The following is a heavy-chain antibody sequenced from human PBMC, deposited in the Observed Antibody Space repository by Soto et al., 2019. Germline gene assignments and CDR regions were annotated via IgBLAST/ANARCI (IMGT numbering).Heavy chain of an antibody. V-gene: IGHV4-59*08. Sequence: PSETLSLTCTVSRGSINSHYWSWIRQSPGKGLEYIGYISYSGSTNYNPSLKSRLTISVDTSKNQFSLKLTSVTAADTAVHYCARLNFDILPAYYAFDIWGQGTMVTV. CDR1: RGSINSHY. J-gene: IGHJ3*02. CDR3: ARLNFDILPAYYAFDI. D-gene: IGHD3-9*01. CDR2: ISYSGST.